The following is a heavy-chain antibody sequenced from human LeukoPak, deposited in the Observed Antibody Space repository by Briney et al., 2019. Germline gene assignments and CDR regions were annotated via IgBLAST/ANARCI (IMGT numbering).Heavy chain of an antibody. CDR3: ARGPGSSGGAYVGDY. CDR1: GFTFSNHW. D-gene: IGHD6-19*01. J-gene: IGHJ4*01. Sequence: GGSLRLSCAASGFTFSNHWMHWVRQVPGKGPVWVSRVDGGESSTSYADSVKGRFSISRDNAKSTLYLQMNSLIVEDTAVYYCARGPGSSGGAYVGDYWGHGTLVTVSS. CDR2: VDGGESST. V-gene: IGHV3-74*01.